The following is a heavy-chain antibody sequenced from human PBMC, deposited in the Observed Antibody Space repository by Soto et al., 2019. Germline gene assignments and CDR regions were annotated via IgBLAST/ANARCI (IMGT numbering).Heavy chain of an antibody. CDR2: IKQDGSEK. J-gene: IGHJ6*04. V-gene: IGHV3-7*03. D-gene: IGHD4-4*01. CDR3: SRDGRGNYLKYFYYCIDV. CDR1: GFTFSSYW. Sequence: GGSLRLSCAASGFTFSSYWMGWVRQAPGKWLEWVANIKQDGSEKYYVDSVKGRFTISRDNAKNSLYLQMNSLRAEDTAVYYCSRDGRGNYLKYFYYCIDVWGDVXTFPVYS.